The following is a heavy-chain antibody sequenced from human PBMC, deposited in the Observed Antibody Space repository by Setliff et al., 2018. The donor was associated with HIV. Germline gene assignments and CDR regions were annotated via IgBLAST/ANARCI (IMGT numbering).Heavy chain of an antibody. Sequence: GESLKISCKGSGFSIPTYWIGWVRQMPGKGLEWMGIIYPGDSETTYYADFVRGRFTISRDNSKNTLYLQMNSLRAEDTAVYYCANGYDFWSGSSKGNFDYWGQGALVTVSS. J-gene: IGHJ4*02. D-gene: IGHD3-3*01. CDR2: IYPGDSET. CDR1: GFSIPTYW. V-gene: IGHV5-51*01. CDR3: ANGYDFWSGSSKGNFDY.